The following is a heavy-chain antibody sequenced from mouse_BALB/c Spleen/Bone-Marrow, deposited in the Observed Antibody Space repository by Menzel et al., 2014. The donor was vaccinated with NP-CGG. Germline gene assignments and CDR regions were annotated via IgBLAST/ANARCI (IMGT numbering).Heavy chain of an antibody. J-gene: IGHJ2*01. CDR2: ISYSGST. V-gene: IGHV3-2*02. CDR1: GYSIXSDYA. CDR3: ARWNGNYYFDY. D-gene: IGHD2-1*01. Sequence: EVKLVESGPGLVKPSQSLSLTCTVAGYSIXSDYAWNWIRQFPGNKLEWMGYISYSGSTSYNPSLKSRISITRDTSKNQFFLQLNSVATEDTATYYCARWNGNYYFDYWGQGTTLTVSS.